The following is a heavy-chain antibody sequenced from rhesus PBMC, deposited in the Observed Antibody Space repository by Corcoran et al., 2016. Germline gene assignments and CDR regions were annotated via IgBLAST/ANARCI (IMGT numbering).Heavy chain of an antibody. CDR3: VTSPHSGGNYVGRFDV. D-gene: IGHD1-44*01. V-gene: IGHV4-173*01. CDR1: GGSISSYY. Sequence: QVQLQESGPGLVKPSETLSLTCAVSGGSISSYYWSWIRQSPGKGLEWIGRISGDGRSTHYSTSLKSRATFSRDTSKNHVFLTLTSMTAADTAVYYCVTSPHSGGNYVGRFDVWGPGVLVTVSP. CDR2: ISGDGRST. J-gene: IGHJ5-1*01.